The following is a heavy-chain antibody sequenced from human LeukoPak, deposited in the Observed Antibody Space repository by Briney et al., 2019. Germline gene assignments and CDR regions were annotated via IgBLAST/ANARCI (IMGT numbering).Heavy chain of an antibody. Sequence: GGSLRLSCAASGFTFSDHYMDWVRQAPGKGLEWVGRTRNKANSYTTEYAASVKGRFTISRDDSKNSLYLQMNSLKTEDTAVYYRARGPRRGQLWSWYFDLWGRGTLVTVSS. J-gene: IGHJ2*01. V-gene: IGHV3-72*01. D-gene: IGHD5-18*01. CDR1: GFTFSDHY. CDR2: TRNKANSYTT. CDR3: ARGPRRGQLWSWYFDL.